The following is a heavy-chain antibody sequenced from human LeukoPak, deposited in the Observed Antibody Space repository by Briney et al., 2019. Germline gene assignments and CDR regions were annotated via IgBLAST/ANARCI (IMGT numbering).Heavy chain of an antibody. D-gene: IGHD2-15*01. CDR2: IYSGGST. CDR1: GFTVSSNY. J-gene: IGHJ3*02. V-gene: IGHV3-66*01. Sequence: PGGSLRLSCAASGFTVSSNYMSWVRQAPGKGLEWVSVIYSGGSTYYADSVKGRFTISRDNSKNTLYLQMNSLRAEDTAVYYCASEAAYDAFDIWGQGTMVTVSS. CDR3: ASEAAYDAFDI.